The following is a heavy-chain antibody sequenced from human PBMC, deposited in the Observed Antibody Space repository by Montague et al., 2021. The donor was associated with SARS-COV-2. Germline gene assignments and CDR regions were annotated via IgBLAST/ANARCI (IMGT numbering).Heavy chain of an antibody. V-gene: IGHV4-59*01. D-gene: IGHD3-10*01. Sequence: SQTLSLTCSVSGGSISNYFWSWIRQTPGKGLEWIGYIYNGGSIDYNPSLKSRVTISVDTSKNRFSLKLSSVTAADTAVYYCARGDGHYYGSGTYPYYWGQGTLVTVSS. CDR2: IYNGGSI. J-gene: IGHJ4*02. CDR1: GGSISNYF. CDR3: ARGDGHYYGSGTYPYY.